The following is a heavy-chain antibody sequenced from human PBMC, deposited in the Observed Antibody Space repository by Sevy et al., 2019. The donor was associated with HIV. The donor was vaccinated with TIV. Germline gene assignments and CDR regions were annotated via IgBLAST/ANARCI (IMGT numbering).Heavy chain of an antibody. CDR1: GFTFSSYA. CDR3: AKATYDFWSGPIDY. J-gene: IGHJ4*02. CDR2: ISGSGGST. V-gene: IGHV3-23*01. D-gene: IGHD3-3*01. Sequence: GGSLRLSCAASGFTFSSYAMSWVRQAPGKGLEWVSAISGSGGSTYYADSVKGRFTISRDNSKNTLYLQMNSLRAEDTAVYYCAKATYDFWSGPIDYWGQGTPGTVSS.